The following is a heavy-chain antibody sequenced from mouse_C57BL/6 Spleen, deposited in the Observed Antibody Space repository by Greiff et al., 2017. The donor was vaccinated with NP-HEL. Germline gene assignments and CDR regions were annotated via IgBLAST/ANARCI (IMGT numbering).Heavy chain of an antibody. CDR2: IYPGNSDT. Sequence: EVQLQQSGPVLARPGASVKMSCKTSGYTFTSYWMHWVKQRPGKGLEWIGAIYPGNSDTSYNQKFKGKAKLTAVTSASTDYMGLSSLTIEDSAVYYCTRDEEYYYGNSSWFAYWGQVTLVTVSA. J-gene: IGHJ3*01. CDR1: GYTFTSYW. D-gene: IGHD1-1*01. CDR3: TRDEEYYYGNSSWFAY. V-gene: IGHV1-5*01.